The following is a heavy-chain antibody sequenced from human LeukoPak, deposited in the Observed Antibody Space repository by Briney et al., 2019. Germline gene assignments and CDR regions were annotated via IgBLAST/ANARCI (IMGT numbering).Heavy chain of an antibody. Sequence: ASVKVSCKASGYTFTSYGISWVRQAPGQGLEWMGWISAYNGNTNYAQKLQGRVTMTTDTSTSTAYMELSSLRSEDTAVYYCATDGVIAVAGPPLHWGQGTLVTVSS. CDR2: ISAYNGNT. J-gene: IGHJ4*02. CDR3: ATDGVIAVAGPPLH. V-gene: IGHV1-18*01. CDR1: GYTFTSYG. D-gene: IGHD6-19*01.